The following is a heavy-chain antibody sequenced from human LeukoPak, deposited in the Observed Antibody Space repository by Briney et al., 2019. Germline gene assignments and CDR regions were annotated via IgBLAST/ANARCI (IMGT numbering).Heavy chain of an antibody. V-gene: IGHV4-34*01. CDR2: INHSGST. J-gene: IGHJ4*02. D-gene: IGHD5-12*01. CDR1: GGSFSGYY. Sequence: KPSETLSLTCAVYGGSFSGYYWSWIRQPPGKGLEWIGEINHSGSTNYNPSLKSRVTISVDTSKNQFSMKLSSVTAADTAVYYCARVDGGYDRDYWGQGTLVTVSS. CDR3: ARVDGGYDRDY.